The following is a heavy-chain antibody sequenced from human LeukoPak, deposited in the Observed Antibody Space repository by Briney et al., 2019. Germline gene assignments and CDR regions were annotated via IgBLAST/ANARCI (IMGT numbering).Heavy chain of an antibody. CDR3: ARSKGFGDLLHHYYHYSLDV. CDR2: ISFDGRNI. D-gene: IGHD3-10*01. Sequence: GGSLRLSCAASGFTFINFAMHWVRQAPGKGLEWVAVISFDGRNIFYADSVKGRFTISRDNSKNTLYLQMNSLRAEDTAVYYCARSKGFGDLLHHYYHYSLDVWGQGTTVTVSS. V-gene: IGHV3-30*04. CDR1: GFTFINFA. J-gene: IGHJ6*02.